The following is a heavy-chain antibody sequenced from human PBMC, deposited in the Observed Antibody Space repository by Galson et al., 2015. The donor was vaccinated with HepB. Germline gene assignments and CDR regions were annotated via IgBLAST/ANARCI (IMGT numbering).Heavy chain of an antibody. V-gene: IGHV3-30*18. CDR3: AKDSTGVYSDS. J-gene: IGHJ4*02. CDR2: ILYDGSKE. D-gene: IGHD7-27*01. Sequence: SLRLSCAASGFTFSNYGMHWVRQAPGKGLEWVAIILYDGSKEYYADSVKGRFTISRDNSKNTVYLVMNSLTAEDTAVYYCAKDSTGVYSDSWGQGTLVTVSS. CDR1: GFTFSNYG.